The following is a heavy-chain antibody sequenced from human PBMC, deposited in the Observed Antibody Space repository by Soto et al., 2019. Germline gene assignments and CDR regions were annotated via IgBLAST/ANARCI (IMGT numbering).Heavy chain of an antibody. J-gene: IGHJ6*02. Sequence: ASVKVSCKASGYTFTSYYMHWVRQAPGQGLEWMGIINPSGGSTSYAQKFQGRVTMTRDTSTSTVYMELSSLRSEDTAVYYCAIVFTPKDYGDYANYGMDVWGQGTTVTVSS. CDR2: INPSGGST. CDR1: GYTFTSYY. D-gene: IGHD4-17*01. CDR3: AIVFTPKDYGDYANYGMDV. V-gene: IGHV1-46*01.